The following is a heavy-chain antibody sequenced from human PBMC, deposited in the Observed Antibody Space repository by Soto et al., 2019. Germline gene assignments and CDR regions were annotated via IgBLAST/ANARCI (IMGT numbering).Heavy chain of an antibody. J-gene: IGHJ5*02. CDR3: ARGELYYYDSSGYNPINWFDP. D-gene: IGHD3-22*01. CDR1: GGSISSGGYS. CDR2: IYHSGST. Sequence: PSETLSLTCAVSGGSISSGGYSWSWIRQPPGKGLEWIGYIYHSGSTYYNPSLKSRVTISVDRSKNQFSLKLSSVTAADTAVYYCARGELYYYDSSGYNPINWFDPWGQGTLVTVSS. V-gene: IGHV4-30-2*01.